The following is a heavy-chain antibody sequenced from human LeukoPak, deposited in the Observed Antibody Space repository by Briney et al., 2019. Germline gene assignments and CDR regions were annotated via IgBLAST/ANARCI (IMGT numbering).Heavy chain of an antibody. D-gene: IGHD2-2*01. J-gene: IGHJ4*02. V-gene: IGHV1-18*01. CDR3: ARVPPSAHQMLSSDY. Sequence: GASVKVSCKAFGYPFTSYGITWVRQAPGQGLEWMAWISANNGETRYAQNLQGRVTMTTDTSTSTAYMELRSLRSDDTAVYYCARVPPSAHQMLSSDYWGQGTQVTVSS. CDR2: ISANNGET. CDR1: GYPFTSYG.